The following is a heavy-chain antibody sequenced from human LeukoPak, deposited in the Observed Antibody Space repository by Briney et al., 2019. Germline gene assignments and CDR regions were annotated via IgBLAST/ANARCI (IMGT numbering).Heavy chain of an antibody. J-gene: IGHJ4*02. CDR2: IYYSGST. Sequence: PSETLSLTCTVSGGSISSSSYYWGWIRQPPGKGLEWIGSIYYSGSTNYNPSLKSRVTMSVDTSKNQFSLKLSSVTAADTAVYYCARFTDILTGYGFDYWGQGTLVTVSS. CDR1: GGSISSSSYY. V-gene: IGHV4-39*07. D-gene: IGHD3-9*01. CDR3: ARFTDILTGYGFDY.